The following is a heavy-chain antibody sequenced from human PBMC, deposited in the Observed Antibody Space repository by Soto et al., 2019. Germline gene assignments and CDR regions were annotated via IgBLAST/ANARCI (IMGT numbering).Heavy chain of an antibody. CDR3: ARGGYRSWRIDY. CDR2: IYYSGST. V-gene: IGHV4-39*01. D-gene: IGHD6-13*01. Sequence: QLQLQESGPGLVKPSETLSLTCTVSGASISSSSYYWGWIRQPPGKWLEWIGSIYYSGSTYYNPSLKSRVTISVDTSKNQFSLKLSSVTAADTAVYYCARGGYRSWRIDYWGQGTLVTVSS. CDR1: GASISSSSYY. J-gene: IGHJ4*02.